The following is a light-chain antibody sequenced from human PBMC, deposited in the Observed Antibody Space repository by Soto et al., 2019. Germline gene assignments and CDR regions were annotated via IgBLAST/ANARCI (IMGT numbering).Light chain of an antibody. V-gene: IGKV1-27*01. Sequence: IQMTQSPSSLSASVGDRVTITCRASQDINKYLAWYRQKPGKAPALLIYGASTLQSGVPSRFSGSGSGTDFTLTITSLQPEDVATYYCQEYGSAPRTFGPGTKVDIK. CDR3: QEYGSAPRT. J-gene: IGKJ1*01. CDR2: GAS. CDR1: QDINKY.